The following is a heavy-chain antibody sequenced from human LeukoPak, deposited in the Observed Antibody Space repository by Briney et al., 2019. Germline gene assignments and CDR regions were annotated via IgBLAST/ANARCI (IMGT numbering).Heavy chain of an antibody. D-gene: IGHD3-10*01. Sequence: SGKVSCKASGGTFSSYAISWERPAHGQGLEWMGRIIPILGIANYAQKFQGRVTITADKSTSTAYMELSSLRSEDTAVYYCALGLDGSGSYYYFDYWGQGTLVTVSS. CDR1: GGTFSSYA. J-gene: IGHJ4*02. CDR3: ALGLDGSGSYYYFDY. V-gene: IGHV1-69*04. CDR2: IIPILGIA.